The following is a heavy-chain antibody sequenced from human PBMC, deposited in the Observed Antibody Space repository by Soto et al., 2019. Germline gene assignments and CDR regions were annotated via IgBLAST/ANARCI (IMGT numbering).Heavy chain of an antibody. CDR3: ARDGRVVGDTTTFNAFDI. CDR1: GGSISSYY. V-gene: IGHV4-59*01. Sequence: LSLTCTVSGGSISSYYWSWIRQPPGKGLEWIGYIYYSGSTNYNPSLKSRVTISVDTSKNQFSLKLSSVTAADTAVYYCARDGRVVGDTTTFNAFDIWGKGTMVTVSS. D-gene: IGHD1-26*01. J-gene: IGHJ3*02. CDR2: IYYSGST.